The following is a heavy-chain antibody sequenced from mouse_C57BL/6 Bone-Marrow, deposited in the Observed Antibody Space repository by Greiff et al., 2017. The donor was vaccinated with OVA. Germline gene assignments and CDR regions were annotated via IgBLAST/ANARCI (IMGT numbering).Heavy chain of an antibody. J-gene: IGHJ2*01. V-gene: IGHV1-82*01. CDR1: GYAFSSSW. D-gene: IGHD2-3*01. CDR2: IYPGDGDP. CDR3: ARHEDGYYASYFDY. Sequence: LVESGPELVKPGASVKISCKASGYAFSSSWMNWVKQRPGKGLEWIGRIYPGDGDPNYNGKCKGKATLTADNSSSTAYMQLSSLTSEDSAVYFCARHEDGYYASYFDYWGQGTTLTVSS.